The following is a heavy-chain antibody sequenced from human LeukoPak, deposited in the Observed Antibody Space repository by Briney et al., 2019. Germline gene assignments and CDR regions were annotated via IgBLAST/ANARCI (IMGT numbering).Heavy chain of an antibody. CDR1: GGYIGTFY. CDR2: VSYSGNT. J-gene: IGHJ4*02. D-gene: IGHD2-2*02. CDR3: ARQLYTCKSPFDY. Sequence: SETLSLTCSVSGGYIGTFYWSWIRQPPGKGLEWIGYVSYSGNTNSNPSLKSRVTVSVDSSKNQFSLKLRLVTAADTAVYYCARQLYTCKSPFDYWGQGTLVTVSS. V-gene: IGHV4-59*08.